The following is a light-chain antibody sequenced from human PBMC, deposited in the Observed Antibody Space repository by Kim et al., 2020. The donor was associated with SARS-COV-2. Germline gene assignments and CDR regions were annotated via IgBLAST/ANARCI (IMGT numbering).Light chain of an antibody. J-gene: IGLJ3*02. V-gene: IGLV1-47*01. Sequence: GQGVTTSCSGTIPNIERNFFFRYHQHPRTAPHLIIYRNSQRPSGVPARISCSKSGTSASLAISGLRSEDEADYCCAAWDDSLSGWVFGGGTQLTVL. CDR1: IPNIERNF. CDR3: AAWDDSLSGWV. CDR2: RNS.